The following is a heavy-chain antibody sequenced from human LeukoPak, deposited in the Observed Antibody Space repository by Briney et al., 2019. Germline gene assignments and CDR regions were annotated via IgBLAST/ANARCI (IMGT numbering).Heavy chain of an antibody. CDR3: AKAAARGTYYFDY. V-gene: IGHV3-23*01. CDR1: GFTFSSYA. J-gene: IGHJ4*02. D-gene: IGHD6-25*01. Sequence: GGSLRLSCAASGFTFSSYAMSWVRQAPGKGLEWVSAISGSGGSTYCADSVKGRFTTSRDNSKNTLYLQMNSLRAEDTAVYYCAKAAARGTYYFDYWGQGTLVTVSS. CDR2: ISGSGGST.